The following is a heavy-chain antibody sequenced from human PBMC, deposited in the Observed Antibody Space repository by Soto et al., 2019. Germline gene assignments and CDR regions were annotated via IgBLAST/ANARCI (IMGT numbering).Heavy chain of an antibody. V-gene: IGHV5-10-1*01. CDR1: GYSFTSYW. CDR2: IDPSDSYT. CDR3: ARLLRIAAAEIEYYYYGMDV. D-gene: IGHD6-13*01. Sequence: PGESLKISCKGSGYSFTSYWISWVRQMPGKGLEWMGRIDPSDSYTNYSPSFQGHVTISADKSISTAYLQWSSLKASDTAMYYCARLLRIAAAEIEYYYYGMDVWGQGTTVTVSS. J-gene: IGHJ6*02.